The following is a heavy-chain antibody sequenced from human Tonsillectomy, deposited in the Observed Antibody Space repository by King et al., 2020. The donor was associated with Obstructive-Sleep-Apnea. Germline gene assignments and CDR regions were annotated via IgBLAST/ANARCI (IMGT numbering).Heavy chain of an antibody. CDR2: IYYSGST. J-gene: IGHJ4*02. CDR1: GGSISSGDYY. CDR3: AREVVRGIIIRYFDY. V-gene: IGHV4-30-4*01. D-gene: IGHD3-10*01. Sequence: VQLQESGPGLVKPSKTLSLTCTVSGGSISSGDYYWSWIRQPPGKGLEWIGYIYYSGSTYYNPSLKSRVTISVDTSKNQFSLKLSSVTAADTAVYYCAREVVRGIIIRYFDYWGQGTLVTVSS.